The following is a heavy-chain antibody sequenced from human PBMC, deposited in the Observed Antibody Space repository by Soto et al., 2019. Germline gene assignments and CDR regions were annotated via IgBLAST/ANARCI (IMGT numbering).Heavy chain of an antibody. D-gene: IGHD6-13*01. CDR1: GGSISNYY. CDR3: ARLTGNSWLDY. J-gene: IGHJ4*02. CDR2: IYYSGST. V-gene: IGHV4-59*12. Sequence: PSETLSLTCTVSGGSISNYYWSWIRQPPGKGLEWIGYIYYSGSTNYNPSLKSRVTISVDTSKNQFSLKLNSVTPEDTATYYCARLTGNSWLDYWGQGTQVTV.